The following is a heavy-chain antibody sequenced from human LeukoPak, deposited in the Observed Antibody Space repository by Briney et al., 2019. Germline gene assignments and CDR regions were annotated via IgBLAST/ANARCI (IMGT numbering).Heavy chain of an antibody. CDR3: ARDPPQGDYGDPLWY. CDR1: GFTFSSYG. Sequence: GGSLRLSCAASGFTFSSYGMHWVRQAPGKGLEWVGRTRNKANSYTTEYAASVKGRFTISRDDSKNSLYLQMNSLKTEDTAVYYCARDPPQGDYGDPLWYWGQGTLVTVSS. D-gene: IGHD4-17*01. J-gene: IGHJ4*02. CDR2: TRNKANSYTT. V-gene: IGHV3-72*01.